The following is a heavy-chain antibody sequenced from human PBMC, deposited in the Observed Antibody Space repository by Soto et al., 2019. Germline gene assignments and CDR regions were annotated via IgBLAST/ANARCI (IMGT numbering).Heavy chain of an antibody. CDR3: ARDPLYYDFWSGPYYGMDV. CDR1: GLTFSSYA. D-gene: IGHD3-3*01. Sequence: GGSLRLSCAASGLTFSSYAMHWVRQAPGKGLEWVAVISYDGSNKYYTDSVKGRFTISRDNSKNTLYLQMNSLRAEDTAVYYCARDPLYYDFWSGPYYGMDVWGQGTTVTVSS. J-gene: IGHJ6*02. CDR2: ISYDGSNK. V-gene: IGHV3-30-3*01.